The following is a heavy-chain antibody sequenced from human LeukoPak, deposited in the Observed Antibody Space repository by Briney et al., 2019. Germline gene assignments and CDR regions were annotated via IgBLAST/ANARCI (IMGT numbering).Heavy chain of an antibody. CDR3: ARDHQSLYSSSWTDQPFDI. CDR1: GGSISSYY. D-gene: IGHD6-13*01. J-gene: IGHJ3*02. V-gene: IGHV4-4*07. CDR2: ISTSGST. Sequence: PSETLSLTCTVSGGSISSYYWSWIRQPAGKGLESIGHISTSGSTNYNHSLKSRVTMSVDTSKNQFSLKLSSVTAADTAVYYCARDHQSLYSSSWTDQPFDIWGQGTMVTVSS.